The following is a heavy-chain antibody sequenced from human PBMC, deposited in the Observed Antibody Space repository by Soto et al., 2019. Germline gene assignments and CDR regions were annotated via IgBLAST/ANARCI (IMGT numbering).Heavy chain of an antibody. J-gene: IGHJ4*02. V-gene: IGHV1-18*01. Sequence: QVQLVQSGAEVKKPGASVKVSCKASGYTFTSYGISWVRQAPGQGLEWMGWISAYNGNTNYAQKLQGRVTMTTDTSTSTAYMELRSLRSDDTAVYYCAREWADIVVVVAAEDYFDYWGQGTLVTVSS. D-gene: IGHD2-15*01. CDR2: ISAYNGNT. CDR3: AREWADIVVVVAAEDYFDY. CDR1: GYTFTSYG.